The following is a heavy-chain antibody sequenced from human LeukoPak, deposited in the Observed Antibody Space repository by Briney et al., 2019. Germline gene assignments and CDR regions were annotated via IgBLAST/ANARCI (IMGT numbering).Heavy chain of an antibody. J-gene: IGHJ6*03. V-gene: IGHV4-61*01. CDR3: ARTQEAGYSSGWYDSYYYYYMDV. CDR1: GGSISSSSYY. CDR2: IHYTGST. Sequence: PSETLSLTCTVSGGSISSSSYYWSWIRQPPGKGLEWIGYIHYTGSTNYNPSLKSRVTISVDTSKNQFSLKLSSVTAADTAVYYCARTQEAGYSSGWYDSYYYYYMDVWGTGTTVTISS. D-gene: IGHD6-19*01.